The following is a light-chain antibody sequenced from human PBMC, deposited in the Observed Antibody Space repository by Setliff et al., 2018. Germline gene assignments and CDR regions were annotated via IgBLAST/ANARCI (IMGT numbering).Light chain of an antibody. CDR3: QQYENFWT. Sequence: DIQMTQSPSTLSASVGDRVTITCRASQNINTRLAWHQQKPGKAPKVLIYEASNLKSGVPSRFSGSGSGTEFTLTISSLQPDDFATYYCQQYENFWTFGQGTKV. CDR2: EAS. CDR1: QNINTR. V-gene: IGKV1-5*03. J-gene: IGKJ1*01.